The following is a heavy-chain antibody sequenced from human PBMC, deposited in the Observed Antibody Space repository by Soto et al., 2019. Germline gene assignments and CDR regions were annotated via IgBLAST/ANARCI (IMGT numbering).Heavy chain of an antibody. J-gene: IGHJ3*02. D-gene: IGHD3-9*01. Sequence: GGSLRLSCAASGFTFSSYAMSWVRQAPGKGLEWVSAISGSGGSTYYADSVKGRFTISRDNSKNTLYLQMNSLRAEDTAVYYCAKALSPPKGDPILIDAFDIWGQGTMVTVSS. CDR2: ISGSGGST. CDR1: GFTFSSYA. V-gene: IGHV3-23*01. CDR3: AKALSPPKGDPILIDAFDI.